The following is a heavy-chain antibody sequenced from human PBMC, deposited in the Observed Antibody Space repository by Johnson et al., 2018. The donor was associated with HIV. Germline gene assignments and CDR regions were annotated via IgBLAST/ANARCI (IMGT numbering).Heavy chain of an antibody. J-gene: IGHJ3*02. CDR3: ARDRGYYDSSGGDALYI. CDR1: GFTFSSYA. Sequence: QVQLVESGGGVVQPGRSLRLSCAASGFTFSSYAMHWVRQAPGKGLEWVAVISYDESNKYYVDSVKGRFTISRDNSKNTLYLQMNSLRAEDTAVYYCARDRGYYDSSGGDALYIWGQGTMVTVSS. D-gene: IGHD3-22*01. V-gene: IGHV3-30*04. CDR2: ISYDESNK.